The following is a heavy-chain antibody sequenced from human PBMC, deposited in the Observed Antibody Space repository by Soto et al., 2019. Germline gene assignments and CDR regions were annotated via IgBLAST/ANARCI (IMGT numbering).Heavy chain of an antibody. J-gene: IGHJ4*02. CDR3: APLPAVGRIREGGNFDY. V-gene: IGHV4-30-4*01. CDR2: IYHNGIT. CDR1: GGSISSGDYY. Sequence: QVQLQESGPGLVKPSQTLSLTCTVSGGSISSGDYYWSWMRQTPGKGLEWIGYIYHNGITDYNPSLKSLVTITQDASKNQFSLKVTSVSGSDTAVYYCAPLPAVGRIREGGNFDYWGQGTLVTVSS. D-gene: IGHD3-16*01.